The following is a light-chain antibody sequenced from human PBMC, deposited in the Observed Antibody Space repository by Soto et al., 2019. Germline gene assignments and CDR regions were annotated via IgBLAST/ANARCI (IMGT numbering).Light chain of an antibody. V-gene: IGLV3-21*02. CDR3: QVWDTTTTHRV. CDR1: NIESKR. J-gene: IGLJ2*01. Sequence: SYELTQPPSVSLAPGQTARITCGGNNIESKRVHWYQQKPGQAPVLVVYDDSDRPSGIPERFSGSSSGNTATLTISRVEAGDEAAYFCQVWDTTTTHRVFGGGTEVTVL. CDR2: DDS.